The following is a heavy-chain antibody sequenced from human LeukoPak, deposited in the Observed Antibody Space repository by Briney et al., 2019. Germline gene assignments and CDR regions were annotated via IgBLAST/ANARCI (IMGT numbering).Heavy chain of an antibody. CDR1: GFTFSSYG. J-gene: IGHJ4*02. CDR2: IDQHGSLK. V-gene: IGHV3-7*05. D-gene: IGHD2-21*01. Sequence: GGSLRLSCAASGFTFSSYGMHWVRQAPGKGLEWVATIDQHGSLKLYMDSVRGRFTISRDNAENSLLLEMNSLRADDTAVYYCATEVWFRFDSWGQGTLVTVSS. CDR3: ATEVWFRFDS.